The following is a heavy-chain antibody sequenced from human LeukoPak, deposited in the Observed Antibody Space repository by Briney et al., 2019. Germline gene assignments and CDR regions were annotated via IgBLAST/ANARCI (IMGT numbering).Heavy chain of an antibody. Sequence: HPGGSLRLSCAASGFTFSSYAMSWVRQAPGKGLEWVSAISGSGGSTYYADSVKGRFTISIDNSKNTLYLQMNSLRAEDTAVYYCARGWSYYYDSSGYRPFDYWGQGTLVTVSS. V-gene: IGHV3-23*01. D-gene: IGHD3-22*01. J-gene: IGHJ4*02. CDR2: ISGSGGST. CDR1: GFTFSSYA. CDR3: ARGWSYYYDSSGYRPFDY.